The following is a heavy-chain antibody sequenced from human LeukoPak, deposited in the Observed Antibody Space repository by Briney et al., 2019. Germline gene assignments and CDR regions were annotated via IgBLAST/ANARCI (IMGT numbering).Heavy chain of an antibody. CDR3: AREGRRWLQFFYDY. CDR2: ISGSGGST. D-gene: IGHD5-12*01. Sequence: GGSLRLSCAASGFTFSSYAMSWVRQAPGKGLEWVSAISGSGGSTYYADSVKGRFTISRDNAKNTLYLQMNSLRAEDTAVYYCAREGRRWLQFFYDYWGRGTLVTVSS. CDR1: GFTFSSYA. V-gene: IGHV3-23*01. J-gene: IGHJ4*02.